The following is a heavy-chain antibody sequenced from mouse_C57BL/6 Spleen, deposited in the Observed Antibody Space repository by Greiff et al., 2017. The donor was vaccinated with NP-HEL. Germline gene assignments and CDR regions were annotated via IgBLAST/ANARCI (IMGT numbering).Heavy chain of an antibody. CDR1: GYTFTSYW. Sequence: VQLQQPGAELVRPGSSVKLSCKASGYTFTSYWMDWVKQRPGQGLEWIGNIYPSDSETHYNQKFKDKATLTVDKSSSTAYMQLSSLTSEDSAVYYCARGAQLGRGYFDVWGTGTTVTVSS. V-gene: IGHV1-61*01. D-gene: IGHD4-1*02. J-gene: IGHJ1*03. CDR2: IYPSDSET. CDR3: ARGAQLGRGYFDV.